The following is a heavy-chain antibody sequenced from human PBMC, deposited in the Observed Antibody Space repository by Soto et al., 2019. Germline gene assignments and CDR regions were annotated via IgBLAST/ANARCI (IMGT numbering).Heavy chain of an antibody. V-gene: IGHV1-69*13. J-gene: IGHJ4*02. CDR1: GYTFTDYD. Sequence: GASVKVSCKTSGYTFTDYDVSCVRQAPGQGLEWMGGIIPIFGTANCAQKFQGRVTITADESTSTAYMELSSLRSEDTAVYYCARDSRYGGYSYWGQGTLVTVSS. D-gene: IGHD5-12*01. CDR2: IIPIFGTA. CDR3: ARDSRYGGYSY.